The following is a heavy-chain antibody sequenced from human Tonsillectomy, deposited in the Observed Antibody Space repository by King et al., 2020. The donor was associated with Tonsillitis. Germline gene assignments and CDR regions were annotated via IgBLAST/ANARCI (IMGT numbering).Heavy chain of an antibody. V-gene: IGHV4-4*02. Sequence: QLQESGPGLVKPSGTLSLTCAVSGDSIRSNHWWSWVRQPPGKGLDGIGEIYHSVSTNYNPSLKSRFTISVDKSKNQFSLKLSSVTAADTAVYYCATSGRFDYWGQGTLVTVSS. J-gene: IGHJ4*02. CDR2: IYHSVST. CDR1: GDSIRSNHW. CDR3: ATSGRFDY. D-gene: IGHD1-26*01.